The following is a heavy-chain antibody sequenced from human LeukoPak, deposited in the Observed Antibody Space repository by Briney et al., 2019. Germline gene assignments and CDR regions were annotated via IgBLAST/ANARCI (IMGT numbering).Heavy chain of an antibody. CDR2: YDPEDGET. V-gene: IGHV1-24*01. CDR3: ATFSGVVY. D-gene: IGHD3-10*01. CDR1: GSTLTELS. J-gene: IGHJ4*02. Sequence: AAVKLCCNVSGSTLTELSMHWVRQAPGQGLEWMGGYDPEDGETIDAQKFQGRVTMTEDTSTDTAYMELSSLRSEDTAVYYCATFSGVVYWGQGTLVTVSS.